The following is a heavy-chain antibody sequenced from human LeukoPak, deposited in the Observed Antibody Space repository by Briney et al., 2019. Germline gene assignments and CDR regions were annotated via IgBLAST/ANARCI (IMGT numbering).Heavy chain of an antibody. V-gene: IGHV3-11*01. D-gene: IGHD3-10*01. J-gene: IGHJ4*02. Sequence: GGSLRLSCAASTFTFSDYDMSWVRQAPGKGLEWVSHISSSGRTIYYADSVKGRFTTSRDNAKSSLYLQMNSLRAEDTAVYYCARGLGITMVRGVIDNFDYWGQGTLVTVSS. CDR3: ARGLGITMVRGVIDNFDY. CDR1: TFTFSDYD. CDR2: ISSSGRTI.